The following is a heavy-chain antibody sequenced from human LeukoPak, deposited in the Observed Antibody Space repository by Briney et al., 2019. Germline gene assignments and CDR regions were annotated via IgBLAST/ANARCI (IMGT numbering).Heavy chain of an antibody. CDR3: AVLHDIVVVPAATSKGYYYYYMDV. Sequence: SQTLSLTCTVSGGSISSGSYYWSWIRQPAGKGLEWIGRIYTGGSTNYNPSLKSRVTISVDTSKNQFSLKLSSVTAADTAVYYCAVLHDIVVVPAATSKGYYYYYMDVWGKGTTVTVSS. V-gene: IGHV4-61*02. CDR2: IYTGGST. J-gene: IGHJ6*03. D-gene: IGHD2-2*01. CDR1: GGSISSGSYY.